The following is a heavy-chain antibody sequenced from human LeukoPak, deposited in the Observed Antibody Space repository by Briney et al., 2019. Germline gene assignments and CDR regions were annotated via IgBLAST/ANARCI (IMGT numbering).Heavy chain of an antibody. V-gene: IGHV4-61*01. D-gene: IGHD4-17*01. CDR3: ARTNYGDYVDAFDI. CDR1: GGSISSNSYY. CDR2: IYYSGST. Sequence: SETLSLTCTVSGGSISSNSYYWSWIRQPPGKGLEWIGYIYYSGSTNYNPSLKSRVTISVDTSKNQFSLKLSSVTAADTAVYYCARTNYGDYVDAFDIWGQGTMVTVSS. J-gene: IGHJ3*02.